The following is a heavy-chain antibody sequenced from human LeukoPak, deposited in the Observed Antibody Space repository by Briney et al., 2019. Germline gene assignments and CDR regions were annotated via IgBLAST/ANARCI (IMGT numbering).Heavy chain of an antibody. Sequence: ASVKVSCKGSGYTFTSYDINWVRQATGQGREWMGWMNPNSGNTGYAQKLQGRVTITRNTSISTAYMELSSLRSEDTAVYYCAREERRRGSIFGVVIGPHDAFDIWGQGTMVTVSS. CDR3: AREERRRGSIFGVVIGPHDAFDI. CDR1: GYTFTSYD. J-gene: IGHJ3*02. V-gene: IGHV1-8*03. CDR2: MNPNSGNT. D-gene: IGHD3-3*01.